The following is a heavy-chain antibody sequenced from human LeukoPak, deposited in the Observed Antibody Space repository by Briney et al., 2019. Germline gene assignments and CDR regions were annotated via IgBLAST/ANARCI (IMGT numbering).Heavy chain of an antibody. CDR2: ISYDGSNK. CDR1: GFTFSSYA. Sequence: PGGSLRLSCAAPGFTFSSYAMHWVRQAPGKGLEWVAVISYDGSNKYYADSVKGRFTISRDNSKNTLYLQTNSLRADDTAVYYCARDLRRIAAYYFDYWGQGTLVTVSS. J-gene: IGHJ4*02. D-gene: IGHD6-25*01. CDR3: ARDLRRIAAYYFDY. V-gene: IGHV3-30-3*01.